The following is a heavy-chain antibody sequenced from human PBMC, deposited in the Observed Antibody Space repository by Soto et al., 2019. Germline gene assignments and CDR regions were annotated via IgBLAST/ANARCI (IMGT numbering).Heavy chain of an antibody. V-gene: IGHV6-1*01. CDR2: TYYRSKWYN. D-gene: IGHD6-13*01. CDR1: GDSVSSNSAA. CDR3: ARDGMGSSWWGDYYYYYGMDV. Sequence: WQTLSLTCAISGDSVSSNSAAWNWIRQSPSRGLEWLGRTYYRSKWYNDYAVSVKSRITINPDTSKNQFSLQLNSVTPEDTAVYYCARDGMGSSWWGDYYYYYGMDVWGQGTTVTVSS. J-gene: IGHJ6*02.